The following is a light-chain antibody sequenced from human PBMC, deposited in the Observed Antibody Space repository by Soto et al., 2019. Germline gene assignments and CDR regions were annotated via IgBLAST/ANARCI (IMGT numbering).Light chain of an antibody. Sequence: EIVMTQSPATLSVSPGERATISCRASQSVSSNLAWYQQRPGQAPRLLIYGASTRATGIPARFSGSGSGTEFPLTISSLLSQDFAVYYCQQYNNWPPLTFGGGTKVEIK. CDR1: QSVSSN. J-gene: IGKJ4*01. V-gene: IGKV3-15*01. CDR2: GAS. CDR3: QQYNNWPPLT.